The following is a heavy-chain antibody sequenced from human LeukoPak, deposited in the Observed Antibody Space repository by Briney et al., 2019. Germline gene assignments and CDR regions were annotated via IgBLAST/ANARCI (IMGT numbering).Heavy chain of an antibody. CDR3: ARDHRYAFDK. CDR1: GFNFIDYS. V-gene: IGHV3-48*01. Sequence: PGGSLRLSCAASGFNFIDYSMNWVRQAPGKGLEWISYIGISSGNTKYADSVKGRFTISRDKARNSLYLQMNSLPVEDTAVYYCARDHRYAFDKGGDGTLVTLSS. CDR2: IGISSGNT. J-gene: IGHJ4*01. D-gene: IGHD5-12*01.